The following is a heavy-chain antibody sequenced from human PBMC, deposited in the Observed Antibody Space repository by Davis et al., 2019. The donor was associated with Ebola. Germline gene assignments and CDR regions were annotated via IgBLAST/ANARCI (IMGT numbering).Heavy chain of an antibody. Sequence: MPSETLSLTCAVSGGSISSSNWWSWVRQPPGKGLEWIGEIYHSGSTNYNPSLKSRVTISVDTSKNQFSLKLSSVTAADTAVYYCARESSGWSSAFDYWGQGTLVTVSS. CDR3: ARESSGWSSAFDY. J-gene: IGHJ4*02. CDR2: IYHSGST. CDR1: GGSISSSNW. V-gene: IGHV4-4*02. D-gene: IGHD6-19*01.